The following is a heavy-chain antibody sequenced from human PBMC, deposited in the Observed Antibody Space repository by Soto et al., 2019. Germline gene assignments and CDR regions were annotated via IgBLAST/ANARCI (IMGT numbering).Heavy chain of an antibody. J-gene: IGHJ6*02. D-gene: IGHD3-16*01. Sequence: QVQLQESGPGLVRPSETLSLTCTVSGDAMSSNYWSWIRQPPGKGLEWIGCVYYARATSYNPSLKSRVTISVDTSKNQFSLKLSSVTATDTAVYYCARAMGDWGTYYYYYGMDVWGQGTTVTVSS. CDR2: VYYARAT. CDR3: ARAMGDWGTYYYYYGMDV. V-gene: IGHV4-59*01. CDR1: GDAMSSNY.